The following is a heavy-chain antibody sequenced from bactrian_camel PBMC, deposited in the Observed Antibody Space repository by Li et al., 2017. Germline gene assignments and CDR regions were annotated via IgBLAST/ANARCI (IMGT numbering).Heavy chain of an antibody. V-gene: IGHV3S6*01. J-gene: IGHJ4*01. CDR3: AADLTGTYCSGALKFGGKYNY. Sequence: QVQLVESGGGLVDAGGSLRLSCAASGYTSSWYCMDWFRQVPGKEREGVALVTSNGSPTYADSVKGRFTISQDSTKTMLYLQMNSLKPEDTAMYHCAADLTGTYCSGALKFGGKYNYSGPGTQVTVS. D-gene: IGHD2*01. CDR2: VTSNGSPT. CDR1: GYTSSWYC.